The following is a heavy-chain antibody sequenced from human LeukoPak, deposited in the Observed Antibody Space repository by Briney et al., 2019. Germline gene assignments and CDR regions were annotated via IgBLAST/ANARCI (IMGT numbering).Heavy chain of an antibody. D-gene: IGHD6-13*01. CDR3: TKRARMGIAAAGDGFHI. Sequence: HPGGSLRLSCAASGFRFDDYAMHWVRQAPGKGLEWVSGISWDSAAIGYADSVRGRFTLSRDNAKNSLFLQMSGLRVEDTALYYCTKRARMGIAAAGDGFHIWGQGTMVTVSS. J-gene: IGHJ3*02. V-gene: IGHV3-9*01. CDR1: GFRFDDYA. CDR2: ISWDSAAI.